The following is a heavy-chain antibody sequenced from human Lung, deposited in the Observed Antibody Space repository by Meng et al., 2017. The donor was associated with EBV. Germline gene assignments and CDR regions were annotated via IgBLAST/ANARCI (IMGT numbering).Heavy chain of an antibody. CDR1: GGSLSSSNYY. Sequence: QVRPHESGPVLVKPLQTPVLTCTVSGGSLSSSNYYWSWIRQPPGKGLEWSGHIYTRGSTYYNPSLKSRMTISVDTSKNQFSLKLSSVTAADTAVYYCARGQKGYFDLWGRGTLVTVSS. CDR2: IYTRGST. V-gene: IGHV4-30-4*01. CDR3: ARGQKGYFDL. J-gene: IGHJ2*01.